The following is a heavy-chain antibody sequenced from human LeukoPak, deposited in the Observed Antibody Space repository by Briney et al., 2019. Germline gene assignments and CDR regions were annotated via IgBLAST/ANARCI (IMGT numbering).Heavy chain of an antibody. CDR3: AKDGYYYDSSGSDH. D-gene: IGHD3-22*01. CDR2: SSISGGGT. V-gene: IGHV3-23*01. J-gene: IGHJ4*02. Sequence: GGSLRLSCGVSGFTFSRYWMSWVRQAPGKGLEWVSTSSISGGGTNYADSVKGRFTISRDNSKNTLYLQMTSLRVDDTAAYYCAKDGYYYDSSGSDHWGQGTLVTVSS. CDR1: GFTFSRYW.